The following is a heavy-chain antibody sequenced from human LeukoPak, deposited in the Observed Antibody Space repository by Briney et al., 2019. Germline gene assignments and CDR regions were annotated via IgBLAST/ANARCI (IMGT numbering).Heavy chain of an antibody. Sequence: VGSLRLSCAPSGFSSGYSVMYWGRPGPGKGLGRVAGTWYDGSKEYYAGSVKGRFTISRDNSTNTEDLHMNRLRDEDTPVFYCAREDDNSGNYSYFNQWGQGTLVTVSS. CDR2: TWYDGSKE. CDR1: GFSSGYSV. J-gene: IGHJ1*01. D-gene: IGHD3-22*01. V-gene: IGHV3-33*01. CDR3: AREDDNSGNYSYFNQ.